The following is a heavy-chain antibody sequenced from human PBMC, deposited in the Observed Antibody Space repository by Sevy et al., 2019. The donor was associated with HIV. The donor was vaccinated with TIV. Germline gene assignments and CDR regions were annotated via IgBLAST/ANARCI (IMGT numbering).Heavy chain of an antibody. V-gene: IGHV3-30*02. J-gene: IGHJ5*02. CDR2: IWHDGSNK. CDR1: GFTFNFHG. CDR3: ARETDNSARWLDP. Sequence: GGSLRLSCAASGFTFNFHGMHWVRQAPGKGLEWVAFIWHDGSNKYMADSVKGRFTISRDNSKNTLFLQMNSLTVEDTAVYYCARETDNSARWLDPWVQGTLVTVSS. D-gene: IGHD4-4*01.